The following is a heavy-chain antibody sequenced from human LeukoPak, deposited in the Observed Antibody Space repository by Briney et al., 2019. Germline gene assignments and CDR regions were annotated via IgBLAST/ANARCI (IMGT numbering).Heavy chain of an antibody. Sequence: ASVKVSCKASGYTFTSYGISWVRQAPGQGLEWMGWISAYNGNTNYAQKLQGRVTMTTDTSTSTAYMELRSLRSDDTAVYYCATGGYYDSSGKYNWFDPWGQGTLVTVSS. D-gene: IGHD3-22*01. CDR3: ATGGYYDSSGKYNWFDP. J-gene: IGHJ5*02. CDR1: GYTFTSYG. V-gene: IGHV1-18*01. CDR2: ISAYNGNT.